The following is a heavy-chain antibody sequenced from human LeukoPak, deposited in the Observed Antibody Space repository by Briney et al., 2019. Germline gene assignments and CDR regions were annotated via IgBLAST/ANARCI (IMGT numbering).Heavy chain of an antibody. CDR1: GYTFTSYY. CDR3: AREDDTGRYMGDDAFDI. J-gene: IGHJ3*02. Sequence: ASAKVSCKASGYTFTSYYMHWVRQAPGQGLEWMGIINPSGGSTSYAQKFRGRLTITADIPTSTVYMELSSLRSEDTAVYYCAREDDTGRYMGDDAFDIWGQGTMVTVSS. V-gene: IGHV1-46*01. D-gene: IGHD1-26*01. CDR2: INPSGGST.